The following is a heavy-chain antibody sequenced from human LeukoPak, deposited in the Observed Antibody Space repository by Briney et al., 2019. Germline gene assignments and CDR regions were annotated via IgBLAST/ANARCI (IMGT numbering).Heavy chain of an antibody. D-gene: IGHD3-3*01. CDR3: ARGRRGRFLEWLSVGHSYNWFDP. CDR1: GYTFTSYY. V-gene: IGHV1-46*01. J-gene: IGHJ5*02. Sequence: ASVKVSCKASGYTFTSYYMHWVRQAPGQGLEWMGIINPSGGSTSYAQKFQGRVTMTRDVSTSTVYMELSSLRSEDTAVYYCARGRRGRFLEWLSVGHSYNWFDPWGQGTLVTVSS. CDR2: INPSGGST.